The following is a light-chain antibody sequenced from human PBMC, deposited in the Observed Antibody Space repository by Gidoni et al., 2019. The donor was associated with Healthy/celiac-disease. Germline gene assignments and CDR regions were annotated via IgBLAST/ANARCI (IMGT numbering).Light chain of an antibody. CDR1: SSDVGVYNY. CDR3: SSSLRGTTYV. V-gene: IGLV2-14*03. CDR2: DVS. J-gene: IGLJ1*01. Sequence: QSALTQPASVSGSPGQSITISCHGTSSDVGVYNYVSWYQQHPGKAPKVMIYDVSHRPSGVSNRFSGAKSGNTASLTISGLQAEDEADYYCSSSLRGTTYVFGTGTKITVL.